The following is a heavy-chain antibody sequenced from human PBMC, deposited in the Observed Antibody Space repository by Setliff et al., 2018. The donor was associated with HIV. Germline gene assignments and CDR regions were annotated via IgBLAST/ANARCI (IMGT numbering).Heavy chain of an antibody. CDR2: IYPGDSDT. Sequence: PGASLKISCKGSGYSFTTYWIGWVRQMPGKGLEWMGMIYPGDSDTRYSPSFQGQVTISADKSISTAYLQWSSLKASDTAMYYCARLLMPRGFSYGSYYYYGMDVWGQGTAVTVSS. CDR1: GYSFTTYW. CDR3: ARLLMPRGFSYGSYYYYGMDV. J-gene: IGHJ6*02. V-gene: IGHV5-51*01. D-gene: IGHD5-18*01.